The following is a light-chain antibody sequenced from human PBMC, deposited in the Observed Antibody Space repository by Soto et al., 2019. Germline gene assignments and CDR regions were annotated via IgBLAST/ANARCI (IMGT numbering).Light chain of an antibody. J-gene: IGKJ2*01. CDR2: ASS. Sequence: DIQMTQSPSSLSASVGDTVTITCRASQTTNNYLNWYQLKPGKDPKLLIYASSTLQTGVPSRFTGSGSGTDFTLPILSLQSEDYATYFCQQTYSMPYVFGPRTKVDIK. V-gene: IGKV1-39*01. CDR3: QQTYSMPYV. CDR1: QTTNNY.